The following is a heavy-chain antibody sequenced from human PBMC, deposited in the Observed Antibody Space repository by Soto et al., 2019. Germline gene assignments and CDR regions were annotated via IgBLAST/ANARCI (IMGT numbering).Heavy chain of an antibody. CDR2: IYYSGST. CDR1: GGSISSYY. V-gene: IGHV4-59*08. J-gene: IGHJ4*02. Sequence: SETLSLTCTVSGGSISSYYWSWIRQPPGKGLEWIGYIYYSGSTNYNPSLKSRVTISVDTSKNQFSLKLSSVTAADTAVYYCARHASRTYFDYWGQGTLVTVSS. CDR3: ARHASRTYFDY. D-gene: IGHD1-7*01.